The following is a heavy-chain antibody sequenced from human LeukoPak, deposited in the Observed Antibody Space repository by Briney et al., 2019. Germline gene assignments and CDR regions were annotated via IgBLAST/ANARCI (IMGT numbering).Heavy chain of an antibody. CDR3: ARLLRFPNDAFDI. CDR2: ISSSSSTI. V-gene: IGHV3-48*04. Sequence: GGSLRLSCAASGFTFSSYSMNWVRQAPGKGLEWVSYISSSSSTIYYADSVKGRFTISRDNAKNAQYLQMNSLRAEDTAVYSCARLLRFPNDAFDIWGQGTMVTVSS. J-gene: IGHJ3*02. CDR1: GFTFSSYS. D-gene: IGHD3-3*01.